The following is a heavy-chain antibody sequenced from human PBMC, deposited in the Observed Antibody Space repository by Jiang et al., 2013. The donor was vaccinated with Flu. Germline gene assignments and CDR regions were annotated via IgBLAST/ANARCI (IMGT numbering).Heavy chain of an antibody. Sequence: VQLLESGGGLVKPGGSLRLSCAASGFTFSSYSMNWVRQAPGKGLEWVSSISSSSSYIYYTDSVKGRFTISRDNAKNSLYLQMNSLRAEDTAVYYCARGQQSYGMDVWGQGTTVTVSS. D-gene: IGHD6-13*01. J-gene: IGHJ6*02. CDR3: ARGQQSYGMDV. CDR2: ISSSSSYI. V-gene: IGHV3-21*01. CDR1: GFTFSSYS.